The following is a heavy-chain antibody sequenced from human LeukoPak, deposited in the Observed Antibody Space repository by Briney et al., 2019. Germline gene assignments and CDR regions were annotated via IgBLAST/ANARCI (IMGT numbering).Heavy chain of an antibody. V-gene: IGHV1-2*02. Sequence: ASVKVSCKASGYTFTGYFMHWVRQAPGQGLEWMGWINTNSGGTNYAQKFQGRVTMTRDTSISTAYMELRGLRSDDTAVYYCARGGLPIYYYYIDAWGKGTTVTVSS. J-gene: IGHJ6*03. CDR1: GYTFTGYF. D-gene: IGHD4-11*01. CDR2: INTNSGGT. CDR3: ARGGLPIYYYYIDA.